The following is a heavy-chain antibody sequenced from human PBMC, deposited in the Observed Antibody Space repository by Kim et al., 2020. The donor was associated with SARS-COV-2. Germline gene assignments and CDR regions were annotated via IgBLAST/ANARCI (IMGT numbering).Heavy chain of an antibody. V-gene: IGHV3-74*01. CDR2: INSDGTST. CDR3: ARGGEVSRHSGSYVDC. D-gene: IGHD1-26*01. Sequence: GGSLRLSCAASGFTFSSHWMLWVRQAPGKGLVWVSRINSDGTSTTYADSVKGRFTISRDNAKNTLYLQMNSLRAEDTAVYYCARGGEVSRHSGSYVDCWGQGTLVTVSS. J-gene: IGHJ4*02. CDR1: GFTFSSHW.